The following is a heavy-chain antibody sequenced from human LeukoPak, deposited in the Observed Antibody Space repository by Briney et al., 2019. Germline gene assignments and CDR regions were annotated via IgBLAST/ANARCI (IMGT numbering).Heavy chain of an antibody. J-gene: IGHJ3*02. CDR3: ARGSYGDSLGNAFDI. CDR2: IYYSGST. CDR1: GGSISSHY. Sequence: ASETLSLTCTVSGGSISSHYWSWIRQPPGKGLEWIGYIYYSGSTNYNPSLKSRVTISVDTSKNQFSLKLSSVTAADTAVYYCARGSYGDSLGNAFDIWGQGTMVTVSS. V-gene: IGHV4-59*11. D-gene: IGHD4-17*01.